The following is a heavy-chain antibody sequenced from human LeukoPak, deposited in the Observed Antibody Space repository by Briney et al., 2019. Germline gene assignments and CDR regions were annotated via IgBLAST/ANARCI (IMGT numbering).Heavy chain of an antibody. CDR3: AREVDAYGIDY. CDR2: IYYSGST. V-gene: IGHV4-59*01. J-gene: IGHJ4*02. D-gene: IGHD2-15*01. Sequence: SETLSLTCTVSGGSISSYYWSWIRQPPGKGLEWIGYIYYSGSTNYNPSLKRRVTISVDTSKNQFSLKLSSVTAADTAVYYCAREVDAYGIDYWGQGTLVTVSS. CDR1: GGSISSYY.